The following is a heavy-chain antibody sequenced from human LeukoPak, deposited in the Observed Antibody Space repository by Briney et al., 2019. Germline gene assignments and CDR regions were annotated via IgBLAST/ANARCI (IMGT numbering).Heavy chain of an antibody. CDR1: GYTFTSYG. CDR3: ARSGDTAMVNWFYP. Sequence: ASVKVSCKASGYTFTSYGISWVRQAPGQGLEWMGWISAYNGNTNYAQKLQGRVTMTTDTSTSTAYMELRSLRSDDSAVYYCARSGDTAMVNWFYPWGRGTLVTVSS. J-gene: IGHJ5*02. CDR2: ISAYNGNT. D-gene: IGHD5-18*01. V-gene: IGHV1-18*01.